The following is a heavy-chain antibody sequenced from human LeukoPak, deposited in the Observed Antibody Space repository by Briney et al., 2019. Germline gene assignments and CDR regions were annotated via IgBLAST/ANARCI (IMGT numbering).Heavy chain of an antibody. Sequence: SETLSLTCAVYGGSFSGYYWSWIRQPPGKGLEWIGEINHSGSTNYNPSLKSRVTISVDTSKNQFSLKLSSVTAADTAVYYCAGAMGAAGSYYFDYWGQGTLVAVSS. D-gene: IGHD5-18*01. V-gene: IGHV4-34*01. J-gene: IGHJ4*02. CDR2: INHSGST. CDR1: GGSFSGYY. CDR3: AGAMGAAGSYYFDY.